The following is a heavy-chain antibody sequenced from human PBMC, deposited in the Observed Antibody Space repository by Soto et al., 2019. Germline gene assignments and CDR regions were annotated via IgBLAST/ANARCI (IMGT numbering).Heavy chain of an antibody. Sequence: EVQLLESGGGLVQPGGSLRLSCAASGFTCSNYVMSWVRQAPGTGLEWVSVISSSGGSTYYADSVKGRFTISRDNSKNTLYLQMNSLRAEDTAIYYCARHNSGWYDWFDPWGQGTLVTVSS. CDR2: ISSSGGST. CDR1: GFTCSNYV. V-gene: IGHV3-23*01. J-gene: IGHJ5*02. D-gene: IGHD6-19*01. CDR3: ARHNSGWYDWFDP.